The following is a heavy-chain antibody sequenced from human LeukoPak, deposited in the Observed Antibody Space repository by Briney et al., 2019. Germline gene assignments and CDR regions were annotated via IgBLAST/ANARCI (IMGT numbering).Heavy chain of an antibody. J-gene: IGHJ4*02. CDR2: ISNSGGST. Sequence: GGSLRLSCAASGFIFRNYVVAWVRQAPGKGLEWVSEISNSGGSTYYADSVKGRFTISRDNSKNTLYLQMNSLRAEDTAVYYCAKVTYGSGTYGAFDYWGQGTLVTVSS. V-gene: IGHV3-23*01. CDR3: AKVTYGSGTYGAFDY. D-gene: IGHD3-10*01. CDR1: GFIFRNYV.